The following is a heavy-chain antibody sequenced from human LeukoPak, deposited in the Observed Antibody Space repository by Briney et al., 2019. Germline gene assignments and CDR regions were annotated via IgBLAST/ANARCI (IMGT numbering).Heavy chain of an antibody. J-gene: IGHJ3*02. V-gene: IGHV3-21*01. CDR3: ARDSDYYGSGSHRDAFDI. CDR1: GFTFRSYS. D-gene: IGHD3-10*01. CDR2: IGSSHNYI. Sequence: GGSLRLSCAASGFTFRSYSMNWVRQAPGKGLEGVSSIGSSHNYIYYADSVKGRFIISRDNAKNSLYLQMTSLRAEDTAVYYCARDSDYYGSGSHRDAFDIWGQGTMVTVSS.